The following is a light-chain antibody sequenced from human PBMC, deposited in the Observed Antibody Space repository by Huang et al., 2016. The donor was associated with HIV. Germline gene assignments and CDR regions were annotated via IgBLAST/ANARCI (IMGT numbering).Light chain of an antibody. CDR1: QDIRNY. CDR2: GAS. J-gene: IGKJ2*01. CDR3: QQYDNRYT. Sequence: IQMTQSPASLSASVGDRVTISCQASQDIRNYLNWYQQKPGKAPTLLIYGASNLETGVPSRFSGNGSGTDFTITISSLQSEDIATYYCQQYDNRYTFGQGTKLEIK. V-gene: IGKV1-33*01.